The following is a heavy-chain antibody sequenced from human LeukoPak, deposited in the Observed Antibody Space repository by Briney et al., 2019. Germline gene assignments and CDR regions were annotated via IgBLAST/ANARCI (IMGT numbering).Heavy chain of an antibody. J-gene: IGHJ5*02. Sequence: SETLSLTCSVSGDSITGYSWSWIRQTPGKGLECIGYIYYNGDTHYNPSLNSRLSISVDTPNNQFSLNLRPVTAADTAVYYCVRGPYGASISNWFDPWGQGLLVTVSS. CDR1: GDSITGYS. D-gene: IGHD4/OR15-4a*01. CDR2: IYYNGDT. V-gene: IGHV4-59*01. CDR3: VRGPYGASISNWFDP.